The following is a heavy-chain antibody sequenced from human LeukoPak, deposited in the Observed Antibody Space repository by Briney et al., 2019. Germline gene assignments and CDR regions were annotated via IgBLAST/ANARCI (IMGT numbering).Heavy chain of an antibody. D-gene: IGHD3-9*01. CDR2: INPNSGGT. Sequence: ASVKVSCKASGYSFTGHYMHWVRQAPGQGLEWMGWINPNSGGTNYAQKFRGRVTMTRDTSISTAYMELSRLRSDDTAVYYCARDYDILTGYPSNYYYYYMDVWGKGTTVTISS. CDR1: GYSFTGHY. V-gene: IGHV1-2*02. CDR3: ARDYDILTGYPSNYYYYYMDV. J-gene: IGHJ6*03.